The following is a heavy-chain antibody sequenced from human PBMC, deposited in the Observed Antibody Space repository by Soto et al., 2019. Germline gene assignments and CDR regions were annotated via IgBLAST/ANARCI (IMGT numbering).Heavy chain of an antibody. D-gene: IGHD5-12*01. CDR2: FFYSGGT. V-gene: IGHV4-61*01. J-gene: IGHJ6*02. CDR3: ARVLRDDYLSVVYGMDV. Sequence: SETLSLTCTVSGGSVSGNTYSWSWIRQPPGKGLEWIGYFFYSGGTNYNPSLKSRVTISVDTSKNQFSLKLRSVTAADTAVYYCARVLRDDYLSVVYGMDVWGQGTSVTVS. CDR1: GGSVSGNTYS.